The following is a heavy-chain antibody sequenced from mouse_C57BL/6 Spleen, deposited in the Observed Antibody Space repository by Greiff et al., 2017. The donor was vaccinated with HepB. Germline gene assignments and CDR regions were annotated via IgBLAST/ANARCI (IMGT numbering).Heavy chain of an antibody. V-gene: IGHV1-64*01. CDR1: GYTFTSYW. CDR3: ARSAYLGRFAY. D-gene: IGHD5-1*01. J-gene: IGHJ3*01. CDR2: IHPNSGST. Sequence: QVQLKQPGAELVKPGASVKLSCKASGYTFTSYWMHWVKQRPGQGLEWIGMIHPNSGSTNYNEKFKSKATLTVDKSSSTAYMQLSSLTSEDSAVYYCARSAYLGRFAYWGQGTLVTVSA.